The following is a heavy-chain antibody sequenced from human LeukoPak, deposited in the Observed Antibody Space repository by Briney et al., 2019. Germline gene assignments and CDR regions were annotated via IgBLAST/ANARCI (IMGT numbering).Heavy chain of an antibody. J-gene: IGHJ5*02. V-gene: IGHV4-30-2*01. CDR3: AREIEGYSDFYSFGRPDNYWFDP. CDR2: VYYNGNT. D-gene: IGHD2-21*02. Sequence: SQTLSLTCTVSGVSVTRGAYYWTWIRQPPGKGLEWIGHVYYNGNTDYNPSLKSRVAMSVDKSNNQFSLKLSFVTAADTAVYFCAREIEGYSDFYSFGRPDNYWFDPWGQGTLVSVSS. CDR1: GVSVTRGAYY.